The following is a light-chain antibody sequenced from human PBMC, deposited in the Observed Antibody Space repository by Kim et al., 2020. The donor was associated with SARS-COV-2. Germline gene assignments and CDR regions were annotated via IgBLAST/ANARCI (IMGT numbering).Light chain of an antibody. CDR1: QSVSRIS. CDR2: GAS. CDR3: QQYGSSPLT. Sequence: LSPGERPTPSARASQSVSRISLASYQQKPGPPPRLLIYGASSRATVIPDRFRGSRSGTDLPLTISRLEPEDLAVYYCQQYGSSPLTFGGGPKLEI. V-gene: IGKV3-20*01. J-gene: IGKJ4*01.